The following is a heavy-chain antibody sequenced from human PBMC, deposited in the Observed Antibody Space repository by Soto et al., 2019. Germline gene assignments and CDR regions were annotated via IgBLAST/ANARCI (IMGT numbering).Heavy chain of an antibody. CDR1: GFHFSGSA. Sequence: GGSLRLSCASSGFHFSGSAMHWVRQAPGTGLEWVAVISYDGSDKYYADSVKGRFTISRDNSKNRLYLQMNSLRAEDTAVYYCATMERLFDYWGQGTLVTVSS. D-gene: IGHD3-3*01. CDR2: ISYDGSDK. V-gene: IGHV3-30*04. J-gene: IGHJ4*02. CDR3: ATMERLFDY.